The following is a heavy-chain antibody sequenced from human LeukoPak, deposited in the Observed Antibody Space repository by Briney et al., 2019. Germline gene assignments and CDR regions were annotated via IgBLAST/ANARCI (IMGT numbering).Heavy chain of an antibody. J-gene: IGHJ5*02. CDR3: EGGSDWNYVGDWFDP. CDR2: IRYDGSNK. V-gene: IGHV3-30*02. D-gene: IGHD1-7*01. Sequence: GGSLRLSCAASGFTFSNYGMHWVRQAPGKGLEWVAFIRYDGSNKYYADSVRGRFTISRDSSKNTLYLQMNSLRAEDTAVYYCEGGSDWNYVGDWFDPWGQGTLVTVSS. CDR1: GFTFSNYG.